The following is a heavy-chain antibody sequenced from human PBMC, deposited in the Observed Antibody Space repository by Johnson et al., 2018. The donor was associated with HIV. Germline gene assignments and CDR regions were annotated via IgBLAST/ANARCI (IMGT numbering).Heavy chain of an antibody. J-gene: IGHJ3*02. CDR3: ASPLEAAAGPMDAFEI. D-gene: IGHD6-13*01. V-gene: IGHV3-30-3*01. CDR2: ISYDGSNK. Sequence: QVQLVESGGGVVQPGRSLRLSCAASGFTFSSYAMHWVRQAPGKGLEWVAVISYDGSNKYYADSVKGRFTIARDNSKNTLYLQMNSLRAEDTAVYYCASPLEAAAGPMDAFEIWGQGTMVTVSS. CDR1: GFTFSSYA.